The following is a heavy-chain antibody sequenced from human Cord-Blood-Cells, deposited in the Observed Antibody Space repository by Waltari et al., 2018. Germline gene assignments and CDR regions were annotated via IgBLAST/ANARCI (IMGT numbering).Heavy chain of an antibody. Sequence: EVQLVESGGGLVQPGGSLRLSCAASGFTFSSYEMNWVRQAPGKGLDWVSYIRSSGSTLYYAASVKGRFTISRDHAKNSLYLQMNSLRAEDTAVYYCARDGVLLWFGELFDYWGQGTLVTVSS. CDR3: ARDGVLLWFGELFDY. D-gene: IGHD3-10*01. CDR2: IRSSGSTL. J-gene: IGHJ4*02. V-gene: IGHV3-48*03. CDR1: GFTFSSYE.